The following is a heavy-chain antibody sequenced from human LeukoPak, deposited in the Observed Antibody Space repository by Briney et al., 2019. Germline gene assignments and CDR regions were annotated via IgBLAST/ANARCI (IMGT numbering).Heavy chain of an antibody. J-gene: IGHJ4*02. V-gene: IGHV3-48*02. CDR1: GFTFSSYY. CDR3: AGASTVVTRSYFDY. CDR2: ISRSNTM. D-gene: IGHD4-23*01. Sequence: PGGPLRLSCAGSGFTFSSYYMNWVRQAPGKGLEWVSFISRSNTMYYAYSVKGRFTISIDNAKNTLYLQMNSLRDEDTAVYYCAGASTVVTRSYFDYWGQGTLVTVSS.